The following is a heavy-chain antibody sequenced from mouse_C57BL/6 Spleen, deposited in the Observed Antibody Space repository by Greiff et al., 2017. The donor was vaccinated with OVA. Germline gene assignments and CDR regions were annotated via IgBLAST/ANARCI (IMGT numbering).Heavy chain of an antibody. CDR2: IDPSDSYT. CDR1: GYTFTSYW. V-gene: IGHV1-59*01. CDR3: ARCYGNYEAY. Sequence: QVQLQQPGAELVRPGTSVKLSCKASGYTFTSYWMHWVKQRPGQGLEWIGVIDPSDSYTNYNQKFKGKATLTVDTSSSTAYMQLSSLTAADSAVYASARCYGNYEAYWGQGTLVTVSA. D-gene: IGHD2-1*01. J-gene: IGHJ3*01.